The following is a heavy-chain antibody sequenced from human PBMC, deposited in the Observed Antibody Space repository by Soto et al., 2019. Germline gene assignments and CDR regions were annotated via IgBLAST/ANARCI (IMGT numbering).Heavy chain of an antibody. V-gene: IGHV3-23*01. CDR2: ISPSGGNT. J-gene: IGHJ4*02. D-gene: IGHD2-8*02. CDR3: ATGRPFNS. CDR1: GLTFSNYA. Sequence: GGSLRLSCAASGLTFSNYALSWVRQGPGKGLEWASTISPSGGNTYYADSVKGRFTISRDNSKSTVYLQMNSLRVEDTAVYYCATGRPFNSWGQGALVTVSS.